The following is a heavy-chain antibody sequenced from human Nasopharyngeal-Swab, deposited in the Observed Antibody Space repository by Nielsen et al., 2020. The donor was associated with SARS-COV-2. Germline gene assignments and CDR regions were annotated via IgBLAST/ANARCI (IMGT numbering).Heavy chain of an antibody. J-gene: IGHJ4*02. D-gene: IGHD6-19*01. V-gene: IGHV3-74*01. CDR3: ARETAVAGDYYCDY. Sequence: GESLKISCAASGFTLSTYWMHWVRQAPGKGLVWVSRINGDGSSTSYADSVKGRFTISRENAKNTLYLQMNSLRVEDTAVYYCARETAVAGDYYCDYWGQGTLVAVSS. CDR1: GFTLSTYW. CDR2: INGDGSST.